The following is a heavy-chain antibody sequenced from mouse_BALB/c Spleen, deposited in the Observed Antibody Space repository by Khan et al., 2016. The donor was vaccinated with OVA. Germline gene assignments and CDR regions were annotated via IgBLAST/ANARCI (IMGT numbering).Heavy chain of an antibody. V-gene: IGHV1S137*01. CDR3: ARVSGTSRFAY. CDR2: INTYYGDA. J-gene: IGHJ3*01. D-gene: IGHD1-3*01. Sequence: QVQLQQSGAELVRPGVSVKISCKGSGYTFIDFAMHWVKQSHAKSLEWIGVINTYYGDATYKQKFKGKATMNVDKSSSTAYEELARLTSEDSSIYFCARVSGTSRFAYWGQGTLVTVSA. CDR1: GYTFIDFA.